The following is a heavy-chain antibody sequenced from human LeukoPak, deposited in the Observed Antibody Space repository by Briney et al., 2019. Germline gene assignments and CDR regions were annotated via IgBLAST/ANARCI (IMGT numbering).Heavy chain of an antibody. CDR3: ARQVAFQVDY. CDR1: GYRFTSYW. CDR2: IDPSDSYT. Sequence: GESLRISCKVSGYRFTSYWINWVRQMPGKGLEWMGRIDPSDSYTKYSPSFQGHVTISADKSISTAYLQWSSLKASDTAMYYCARQVAFQVDYWGQGTLVTVFS. V-gene: IGHV5-10-1*01. J-gene: IGHJ4*02.